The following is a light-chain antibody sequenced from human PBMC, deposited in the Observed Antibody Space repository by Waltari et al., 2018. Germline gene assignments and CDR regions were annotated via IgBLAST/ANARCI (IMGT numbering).Light chain of an antibody. CDR3: QQYSTYADT. CDR1: PSIATW. Sequence: DIQMTQSPSTLSASVGDRVTITCRASPSIATWLAWYQQKPGIAPKLLIYKTSALESGVPSRFSGSGSGTEFTLTISSLQPDDFATYYCQQYSTYADTFGQGTKLEMK. V-gene: IGKV1-5*03. CDR2: KTS. J-gene: IGKJ2*01.